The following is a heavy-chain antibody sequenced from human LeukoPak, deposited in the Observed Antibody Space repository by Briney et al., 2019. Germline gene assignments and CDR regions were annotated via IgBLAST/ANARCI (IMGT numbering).Heavy chain of an antibody. CDR1: GFTFSSYW. D-gene: IGHD4-11*01. CDR2: INSDGSST. Sequence: GGSLRLPCAASGFTFSSYWMHWVRQAPGKGLVWVSRINSDGSSTSYADSVKGRFTISRDNAKNTLYLQMNSLRAEDTAVYYCARVGDYSNLPFDYWGQGTLVTVSS. V-gene: IGHV3-74*01. J-gene: IGHJ4*02. CDR3: ARVGDYSNLPFDY.